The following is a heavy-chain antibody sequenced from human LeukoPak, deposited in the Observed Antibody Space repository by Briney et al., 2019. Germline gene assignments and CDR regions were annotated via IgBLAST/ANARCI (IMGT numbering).Heavy chain of an antibody. CDR2: ISAYNGNT. Sequence: GASVKVSCKASGYTFTSYGISWVRQAPGQGLEWMGWISAYNGNTNYAQKLQGRVTMTTDTSTSTAYMELRSLRSDDTAVYYCARSSTIAAAGTGLDYWGQGTLVTVSS. V-gene: IGHV1-18*01. CDR1: GYTFTSYG. D-gene: IGHD6-13*01. CDR3: ARSSTIAAAGTGLDY. J-gene: IGHJ4*02.